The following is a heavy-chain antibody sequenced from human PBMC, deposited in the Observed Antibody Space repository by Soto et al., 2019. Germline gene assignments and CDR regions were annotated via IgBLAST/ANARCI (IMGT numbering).Heavy chain of an antibody. CDR2: IYYSGST. D-gene: IGHD6-13*01. CDR3: ARHLKAAARYSGGGWFDP. J-gene: IGHJ5*02. CDR1: GGSISSSSYY. V-gene: IGHV4-39*01. Sequence: PSETLSLTCTVSGGSISSSSYYWGWIRQPPGKGLEWIGSIYYSGSTYYNPSLKSRVTISVDTSKNQFSLKLSSVTAADTAVYYCARHLKAAARYSGGGWFDPWGQGTLVTV.